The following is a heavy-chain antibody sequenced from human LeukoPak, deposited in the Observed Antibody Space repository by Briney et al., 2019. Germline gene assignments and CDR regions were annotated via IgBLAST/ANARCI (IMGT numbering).Heavy chain of an antibody. Sequence: NTSETLSLTCTVSGGSISSYYWSWIRQPPGKGLEWVGYIYYSGSTNYNPSLKSRVTISVDTSKNQFSLKLSSVTAADTAVYYCARDRLYCSSTSCSGDWFDPWGQGTLVTVSS. D-gene: IGHD2-2*01. J-gene: IGHJ5*02. V-gene: IGHV4-59*01. CDR2: IYYSGST. CDR1: GGSISSYY. CDR3: ARDRLYCSSTSCSGDWFDP.